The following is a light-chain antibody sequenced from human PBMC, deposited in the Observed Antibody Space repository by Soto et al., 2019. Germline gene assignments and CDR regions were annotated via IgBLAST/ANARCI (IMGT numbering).Light chain of an antibody. V-gene: IGKV3-11*01. Sequence: EIVLTQSPATLSLSPVERANLSCRASQFIDSYLAWYRQIPGQAPRLLIYDASNRATGIPDRFSGGGSGTDFTLTISSLEPEDFAVYYCQQRSNLPPTFGQGTRLEIK. CDR1: QFIDSY. CDR2: DAS. CDR3: QQRSNLPPT. J-gene: IGKJ5*01.